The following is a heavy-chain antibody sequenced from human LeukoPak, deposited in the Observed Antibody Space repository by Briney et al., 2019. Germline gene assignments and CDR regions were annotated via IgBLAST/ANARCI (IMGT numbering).Heavy chain of an antibody. CDR3: ARDRPGDDAFDI. V-gene: IGHV3-9*01. D-gene: IGHD3-10*01. J-gene: IGHJ3*02. Sequence: GGSLRLSCAASGFTFDDYAMHWVRQAPGKGLEWVSGISWNSGNIGYADSVKDRFTISRDNAQNSLYLQMNSLRAEDTAVYYCARDRPGDDAFDIWGQGTMVTVSS. CDR1: GFTFDDYA. CDR2: ISWNSGNI.